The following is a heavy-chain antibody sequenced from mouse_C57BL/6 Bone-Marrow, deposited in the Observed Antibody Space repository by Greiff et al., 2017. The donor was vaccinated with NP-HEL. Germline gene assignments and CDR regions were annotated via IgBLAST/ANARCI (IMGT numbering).Heavy chain of an antibody. D-gene: IGHD1-1*01. CDR3: ARLLDYGSSYPYAMDY. Sequence: VQLQQSGPELVKPGASVKISCKASGYAFSSSWMNWVKQRPGRGLEWIGRFYPGDGDTNYNGKFKGKATLTADKSSSTAYMQLSSLPSEDSAVYFCARLLDYGSSYPYAMDYWGQGTSVTVSS. CDR2: FYPGDGDT. V-gene: IGHV1-82*01. J-gene: IGHJ4*01. CDR1: GYAFSSSW.